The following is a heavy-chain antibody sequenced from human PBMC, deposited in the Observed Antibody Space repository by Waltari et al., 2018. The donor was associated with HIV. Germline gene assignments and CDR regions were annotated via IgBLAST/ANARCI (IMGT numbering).Heavy chain of an antibody. V-gene: IGHV3-21*03. CDR3: VRDDPGYVPIDH. J-gene: IGHJ4*02. CDR2: LRRKTKEV. Sequence: EVYLMESGGGHVKAGESLTLSCWISGFTFSHYSMNWVRQTLEGRLEWGATLRRKTKEVPYLDSVRGRFSIFRDPDKSIVYLEMASLKVEDSGTYYCVRDDPGYVPIDHWGQGTLVSVSS. D-gene: IGHD2-15*01. CDR1: GFTFSHYS.